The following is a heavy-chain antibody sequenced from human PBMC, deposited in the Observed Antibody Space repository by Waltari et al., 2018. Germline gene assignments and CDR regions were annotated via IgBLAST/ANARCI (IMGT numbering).Heavy chain of an antibody. CDR1: ESTLRTYS. Sequence: EVHLEEYGGDLVQKGRNQRLTCADNESTLRTYSMMWVRQAPGKGLQWVSYISSSSNPIFYADSVKGRFTISRDNAKNSLYLQMNSLRAEDTAVYYCARGEPYSYYGMDVWGQGTTVTVSS. V-gene: IGHV3-48*01. CDR2: ISSSSNPI. D-gene: IGHD1-1*01. J-gene: IGHJ6*02. CDR3: ARGEPYSYYGMDV.